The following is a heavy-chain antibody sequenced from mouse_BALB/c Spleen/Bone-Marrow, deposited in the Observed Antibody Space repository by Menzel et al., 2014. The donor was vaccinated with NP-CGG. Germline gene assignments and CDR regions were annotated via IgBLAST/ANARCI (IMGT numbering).Heavy chain of an antibody. D-gene: IGHD2-3*01. CDR3: TRDGHNYYAMDY. J-gene: IGHJ4*01. Sequence: QVQLQQSGTELVKPGASVKLSCKASGYTFTTYYIYWVKRRAGRGLEWIGEINPSNGGTNFNEKYKSKATLTVDKSSSTSYMQLSSLTSEDSAVYYCTRDGHNYYAMDYWGQGTSVTVSS. CDR1: GYTFTTYY. V-gene: IGHV1-53*01. CDR2: INPSNGGT.